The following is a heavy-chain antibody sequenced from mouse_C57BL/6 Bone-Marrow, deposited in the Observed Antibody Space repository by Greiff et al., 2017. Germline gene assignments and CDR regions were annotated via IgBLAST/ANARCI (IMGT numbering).Heavy chain of an antibody. CDR3: ACGGTTVVDY. CDR1: GYTFTSYW. CDR2: ICPGSGST. D-gene: IGHD1-1*01. Sequence: VQLQQSGAELVKPGASVKMSCKASGYTFTSYWITWVKQRPGQGLEWIGEICPGSGSTNYNEKFKSKATLTVDTSSSTAYMQLSSLTSQDSAVYYGACGGTTVVDYWGQGTTLTVSS. V-gene: IGHV1-55*01. J-gene: IGHJ2*01.